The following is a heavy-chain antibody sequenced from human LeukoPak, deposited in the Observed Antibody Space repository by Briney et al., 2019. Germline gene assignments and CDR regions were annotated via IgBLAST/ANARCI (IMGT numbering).Heavy chain of an antibody. J-gene: IGHJ4*02. Sequence: SSETLSLTCTVSGGSISSGSISSYFWSWVRQPPGRGLEWIGYIYYSGSTTYNPSLKSRVTISLDTSKNQFSLKLNSMTAADTAIYYCAGDYTLRSYRFDYWGQGTLVTVSS. CDR1: GGSISSGSISSYF. CDR2: IYYSGST. D-gene: IGHD3-10*01. CDR3: AGDYTLRSYRFDY. V-gene: IGHV4-61*01.